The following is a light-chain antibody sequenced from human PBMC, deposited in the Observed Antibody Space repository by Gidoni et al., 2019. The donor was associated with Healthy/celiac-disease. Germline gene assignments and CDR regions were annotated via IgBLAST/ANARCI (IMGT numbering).Light chain of an antibody. CDR2: EVS. Sequence: QSALTQPASVSGSPGQSITISCTGTSSDVGGYNYVSWYQQHPGKAPKLMIYEVSNGPSGVSNRFSGSKSGNTASLTISGLQAEEDADYYCSSYTSSSTKVFGTGTKVTVL. CDR3: SSYTSSSTKV. V-gene: IGLV2-14*01. J-gene: IGLJ1*01. CDR1: SSDVGGYNY.